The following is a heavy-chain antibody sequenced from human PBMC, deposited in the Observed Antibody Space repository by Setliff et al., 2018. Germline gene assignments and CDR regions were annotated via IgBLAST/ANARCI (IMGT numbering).Heavy chain of an antibody. J-gene: IGHJ4*02. Sequence: PSETLSLTCTVSDYSISNDYFWGWIRQPPGKGLEWIGSIYHSGSTSYYPSLKCRVTISVDTSKNQFSLNLSSVTAADTAVYYCAKHRSYFDYWGQGTLVTVST. CDR2: IYHSGST. CDR3: AKHRSYFDY. V-gene: IGHV4-38-2*02. CDR1: DYSISNDYF.